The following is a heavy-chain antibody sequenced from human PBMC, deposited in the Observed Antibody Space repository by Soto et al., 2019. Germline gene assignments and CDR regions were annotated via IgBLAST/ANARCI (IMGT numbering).Heavy chain of an antibody. D-gene: IGHD1-1*01. CDR3: ARDLGAWKFDY. CDR1: GFTFSSHA. J-gene: IGHJ4*02. CDR2: ISYDGTNQ. V-gene: IGHV3-30-3*01. Sequence: QVQLVESGGGVVQPGRSLRLSCAASGFTFSSHAMHWVRQAPGKGLEWVAFISYDGTNQHYADSVKGRFTISRDNSENTLYLQMNSLRGEDTARYYCARDLGAWKFDYWGQGTLVTVSS.